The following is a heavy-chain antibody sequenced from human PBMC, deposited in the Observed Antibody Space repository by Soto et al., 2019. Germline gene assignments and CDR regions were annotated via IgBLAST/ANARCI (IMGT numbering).Heavy chain of an antibody. CDR3: ARGRGISDDSSGYYDY. CDR2: INHSGST. J-gene: IGHJ4*02. CDR1: GGTFSGYY. Sequence: QVQLQQWGARLLKPSETLSLSCAVYGGTFSGYYWGWVRQPSGKGLEWIGEINHSGSTNYNPSLKSRATILVDTSKNQFSLKLKSVTAADTAVYFCARGRGISDDSSGYYDYWGQGILVTVSS. D-gene: IGHD3-22*01. V-gene: IGHV4-34*01.